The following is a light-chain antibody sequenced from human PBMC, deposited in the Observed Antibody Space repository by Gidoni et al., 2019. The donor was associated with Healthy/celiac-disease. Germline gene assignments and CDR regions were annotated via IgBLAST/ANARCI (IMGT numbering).Light chain of an antibody. CDR3: KQSYSTFWT. CDR2: AAS. Sequence: DIQMTQSPSSLSASVGDRVTITCRASQSSSSYLNWYQQKPGKAPKLLIYAASSLQSGVPSRFSGSGSGTEFTLTISSLQTEDFATYYCKQSYSTFWTFXQXTKVEIK. V-gene: IGKV1-39*01. CDR1: QSSSSY. J-gene: IGKJ1*01.